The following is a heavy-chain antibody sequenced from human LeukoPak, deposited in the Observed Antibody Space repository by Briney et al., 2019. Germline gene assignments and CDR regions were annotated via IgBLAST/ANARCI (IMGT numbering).Heavy chain of an antibody. CDR1: GFTFSSYS. J-gene: IGHJ3*02. Sequence: GGSLRLSCAASGFTFSSYSMNWVSQAPGKGLEWVSSISSSSSYIYYADSVKGRFTISRDNAKNSLYLQMNSLRAEDTAVYYCARDQGSWSDAFDIWGQGTMVTVSS. CDR3: ARDQGSWSDAFDI. V-gene: IGHV3-21*01. CDR2: ISSSSSYI. D-gene: IGHD6-13*01.